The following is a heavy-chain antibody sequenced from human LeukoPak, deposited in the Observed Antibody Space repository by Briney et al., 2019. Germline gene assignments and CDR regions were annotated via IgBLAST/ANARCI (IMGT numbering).Heavy chain of an antibody. CDR3: ARHVNCSSTSCLQAFDY. CDR2: IYYSGST. Sequence: SETLSLTCTVSGGSISSGGYYWSWIRQHPGKGLEWIGCIYYSGSTYYNPSLKSRVTISVDTSKNQFSLKLSSVTAADTAVYYCARHVNCSSTSCLQAFDYWGQGTLVTVSS. D-gene: IGHD2-2*01. V-gene: IGHV4-31*03. J-gene: IGHJ4*02. CDR1: GGSISSGGYY.